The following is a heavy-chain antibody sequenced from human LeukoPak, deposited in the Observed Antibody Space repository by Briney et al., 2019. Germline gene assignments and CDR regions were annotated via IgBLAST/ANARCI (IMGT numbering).Heavy chain of an antibody. D-gene: IGHD3-10*01. CDR1: GYTFTSYG. V-gene: IGHV1-69*05. CDR2: IIPIFGTA. J-gene: IGHJ4*02. CDR3: ASGEYYGSGSYWDPYYFDY. Sequence: GASVKVSCKASGYTFTSYGISWVRQAPGQGLEWMGGIIPIFGTANYAQKFQGRVTITTDESTSTAYMELSSLRSEDTAVYYCASGEYYGSGSYWDPYYFDYWGQETLVTVSS.